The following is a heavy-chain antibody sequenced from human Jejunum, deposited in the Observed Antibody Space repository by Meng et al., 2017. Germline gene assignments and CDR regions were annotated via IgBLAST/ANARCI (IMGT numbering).Heavy chain of an antibody. CDR2: INQDESKK. D-gene: IGHD1-26*01. CDR3: ARVATDEDSAAHYRHFDS. V-gene: IGHV3-7*01. J-gene: IGHJ4*02. Sequence: GESLKISCTTSTFTFSSYWMTWVRQTPGKGLEWVANINQDESKKYYADSVKGRFTISRDNAYNSLFLQMSGLRAEDSAVYYCARVATDEDSAAHYRHFDSWGQGTLVTVSS. CDR1: TFTFSSYW.